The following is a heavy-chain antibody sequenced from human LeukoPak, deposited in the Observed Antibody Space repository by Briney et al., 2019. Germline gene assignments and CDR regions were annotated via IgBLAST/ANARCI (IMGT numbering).Heavy chain of an antibody. CDR2: IYYSGSA. CDR3: ARISYDSSGYYYLFDY. J-gene: IGHJ4*02. D-gene: IGHD3-22*01. V-gene: IGHV4-59*12. CDR1: GGSISSYY. Sequence: SETLSLTCTVSGGSISSYYWSWIRQPPGKRLGWIGYIYYSGSANYNPSLKSRVTISVETSKNQFSLKLNSVTAADTAVYYCARISYDSSGYYYLFDYWGQGTLVTVSS.